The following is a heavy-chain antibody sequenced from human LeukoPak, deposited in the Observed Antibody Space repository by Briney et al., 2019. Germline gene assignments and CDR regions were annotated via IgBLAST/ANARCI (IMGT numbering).Heavy chain of an antibody. CDR2: MNPNSGNT. V-gene: IGHV1-8*01. CDR3: ARVALLRFGDSPDWFDP. CDR1: GYTFTSYD. D-gene: IGHD3-10*01. Sequence: ASVKVSCKASGYTFTSYDINWVRQATGQGLEWMGWMNPNSGNTGYAQKFQGRVTMTRNTSMSTAYMELSSLRSEDTAVYYCARVALLRFGDSPDWFDPWGQGTLVTVSS. J-gene: IGHJ5*02.